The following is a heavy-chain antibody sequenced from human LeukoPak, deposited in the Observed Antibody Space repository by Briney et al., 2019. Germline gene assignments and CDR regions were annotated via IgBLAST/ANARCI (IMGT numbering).Heavy chain of an antibody. D-gene: IGHD3-9*01. V-gene: IGHV3-11*04. CDR2: ISSSGSTI. CDR1: GFTFSDYY. CDR3: ARVAYYDILTGYYGYYFDY. J-gene: IGHJ4*02. Sequence: PGGSLRLSCAASGFTFSDYYMSWIRQAPGKGLEWVSYISSSGSTIYYADSVKGRFTISRDNAKNSLYLQMNSLRAEDTAVYYCARVAYYDILTGYYGYYFDYWGQGTLVTVSS.